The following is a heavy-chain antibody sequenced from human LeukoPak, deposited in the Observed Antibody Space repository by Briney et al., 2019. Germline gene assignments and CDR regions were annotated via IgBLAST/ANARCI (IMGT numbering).Heavy chain of an antibody. CDR3: ARSIYSGYDLDAFDI. J-gene: IGHJ3*02. V-gene: IGHV3-53*01. D-gene: IGHD5-12*01. CDR2: IYSGGST. Sequence: GGSLRLSCAASGFTVSSNYMSWVRQAPGKGLEWVSVIYSGGSTYYADSVKGRFTISRDNSKNTLYLQMNSLRAEDTAVYYCARSIYSGYDLDAFDIWGQGTMVTVSS. CDR1: GFTVSSNY.